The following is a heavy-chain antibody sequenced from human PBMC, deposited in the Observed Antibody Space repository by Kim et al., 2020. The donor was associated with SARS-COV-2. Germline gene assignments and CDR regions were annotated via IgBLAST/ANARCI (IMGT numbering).Heavy chain of an antibody. D-gene: IGHD3-3*01. J-gene: IGHJ5*02. Sequence: GGSLRLSCAASGFTFSSYGMHWVRQAPGKGLEWVAVISYDGSNKYYADSVKGRFTISRDNSKNTLYLQMNSLRAEDTAVYYCAKDQGILEWLPYNWFDPWGQGTLVTVPS. CDR2: ISYDGSNK. V-gene: IGHV3-30*18. CDR3: AKDQGILEWLPYNWFDP. CDR1: GFTFSSYG.